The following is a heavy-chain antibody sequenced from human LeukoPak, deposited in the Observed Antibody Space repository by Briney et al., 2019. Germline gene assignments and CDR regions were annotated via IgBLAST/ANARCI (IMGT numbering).Heavy chain of an antibody. V-gene: IGHV4-34*01. CDR3: ARQSGFIS. CDR2: INHSGST. D-gene: IGHD1-26*01. CDR1: GGSFSGCY. J-gene: IGHJ5*02. Sequence: PSETLSLTCAVYGGSFSGCYWSWIRQPPGKGLEWIGEINHSGSTNYNPSLKSRVTISVDTSKNQFSLKLSSVTAADTAVYYCARQSGFISWGQGTLVTVSS.